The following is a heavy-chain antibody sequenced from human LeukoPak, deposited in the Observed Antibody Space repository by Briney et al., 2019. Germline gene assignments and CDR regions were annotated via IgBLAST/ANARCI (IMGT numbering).Heavy chain of an antibody. J-gene: IGHJ4*02. Sequence: SETLSLTCTVSGGSISSGGYYWSWIRQHPGKGLEWIGYIYYSGSTYYNPSLKSRLTISVDTSKDQFSLKLSSVTAADTAVYYCARTTVVAKYFDYWGQGTLVTVSS. V-gene: IGHV4-31*03. CDR1: GGSISSGGYY. CDR2: IYYSGST. CDR3: ARTTVVAKYFDY. D-gene: IGHD4-23*01.